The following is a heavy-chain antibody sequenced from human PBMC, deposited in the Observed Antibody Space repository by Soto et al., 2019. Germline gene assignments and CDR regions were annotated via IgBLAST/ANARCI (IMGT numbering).Heavy chain of an antibody. Sequence: PGGSLRLSCAASGFTFSSYWMSWVRQAPGKGLEWVANIKQDGSEKYYVDSVKGRFTISRDNAKNSLYLQMNSLRAEDTAVYYCRGGFWSGYRDYYYYGMDVWGQGTTVTVSS. CDR2: IKQDGSEK. CDR1: GFTFSSYW. CDR3: RGGFWSGYRDYYYYGMDV. D-gene: IGHD3-3*01. J-gene: IGHJ6*02. V-gene: IGHV3-7*01.